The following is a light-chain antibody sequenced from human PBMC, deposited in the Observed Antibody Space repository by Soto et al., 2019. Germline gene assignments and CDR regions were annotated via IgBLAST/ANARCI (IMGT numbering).Light chain of an antibody. J-gene: IGKJ1*01. Sequence: DIPMTQSPSTLSASVGDRVTITCRASQSISSWMAWYQQKPGKAPKLLIYDASSLESGVPSRFRGSVAGTEFTLTISSLQPDDFATYYCQQYNSYPWTFGQGTKVEIK. CDR3: QQYNSYPWT. CDR1: QSISSW. V-gene: IGKV1-5*01. CDR2: DAS.